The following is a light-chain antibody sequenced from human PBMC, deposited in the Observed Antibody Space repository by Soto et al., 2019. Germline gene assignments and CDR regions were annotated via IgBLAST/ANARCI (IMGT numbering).Light chain of an antibody. J-gene: IGKJ5*01. Sequence: EIVLKQSPATLSLSPGKRATLSCRASQSVKSYLAWYQQKPGQAPRLPIYDASNRATGIPARFSGSGSGTDFTLTISSLEPEDFAVYYCQQRSNWPPITFGQGTRLEIK. CDR2: DAS. CDR3: QQRSNWPPIT. V-gene: IGKV3-11*01. CDR1: QSVKSY.